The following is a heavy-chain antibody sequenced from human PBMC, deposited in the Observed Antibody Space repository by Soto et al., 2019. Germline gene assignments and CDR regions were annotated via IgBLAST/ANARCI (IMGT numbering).Heavy chain of an antibody. D-gene: IGHD6-13*01. CDR3: ARCPSGYSSSWYYFDY. J-gene: IGHJ4*02. CDR2: IYASGST. Sequence: PSETLSLTCTVSGGSISSYFWSWIRQPAGKGLEWIGRIYASGSTNYNPSLKSRVTMSADTSKNQFSLKLSSVTAADTAVYYCARCPSGYSSSWYYFDYWGQGALVTVSS. CDR1: GGSISSYF. V-gene: IGHV4-4*07.